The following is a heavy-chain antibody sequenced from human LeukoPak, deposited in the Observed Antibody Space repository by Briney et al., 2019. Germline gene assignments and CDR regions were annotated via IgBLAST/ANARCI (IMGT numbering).Heavy chain of an antibody. CDR1: GGSIRSYY. CDR2: IHNSGNT. J-gene: IGHJ5*02. D-gene: IGHD1-26*01. CDR3: SRESGPYCPFGH. Sequence: PSRTLSLTCSVSGGSIRSYYWSWIRQPPGKGLEWIGYIHNSGNTNYNPSLKSRVTISEDTSKNQISLKLSSVTAADTAVYYCSRESGPYCPFGHWGQGTLVAVSS. V-gene: IGHV4-59*01.